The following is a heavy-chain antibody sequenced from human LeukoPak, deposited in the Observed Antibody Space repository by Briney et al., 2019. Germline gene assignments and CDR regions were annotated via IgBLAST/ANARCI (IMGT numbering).Heavy chain of an antibody. J-gene: IGHJ4*02. D-gene: IGHD5-12*01. CDR2: ISAYNGNT. CDR3: ARKGSYSGYDYFDY. CDR1: GYTFSSYG. Sequence: ASVKVSCKASGYTFSSYGISWVRQAPGQGLEWMGWISAYNGNTNYAQKLQGRVTMTTDTSTSTAYMELRSLRSDDTAVYYCARKGSYSGYDYFDYWGQGTLVTVSS. V-gene: IGHV1-18*01.